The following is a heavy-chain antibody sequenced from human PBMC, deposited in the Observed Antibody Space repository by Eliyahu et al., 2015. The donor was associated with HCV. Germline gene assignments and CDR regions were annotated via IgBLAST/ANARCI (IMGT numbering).Heavy chain of an antibody. J-gene: IGHJ4*02. Sequence: QLQLQESGPGLVKPSETLSLTCTVSGGSISSSSYYWGWIRQPPGKGLEWIGSIYYSGSTYYNPSLKSRVTISVDTSKNQFSLKLSSVTAADTAVYYCARLLSGMKLDDYGDPTPTDYFDYWGQGTLVTVSS. V-gene: IGHV4-39*01. D-gene: IGHD4-17*01. CDR1: GGSISSSSYY. CDR3: ARLLSGMKLDDYGDPTPTDYFDY. CDR2: IYYSGST.